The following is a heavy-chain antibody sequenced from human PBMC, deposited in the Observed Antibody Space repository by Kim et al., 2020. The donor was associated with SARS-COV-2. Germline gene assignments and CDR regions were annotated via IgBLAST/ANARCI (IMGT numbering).Heavy chain of an antibody. J-gene: IGHJ5*02. D-gene: IGHD4-4*01. CDR3: ARLEMTTVKWGFDP. V-gene: IGHV4-59*08. CDR2: IYYSGST. Sequence: SETLSLTCTVSGGSISSYYWSWIRQPPGKGLEWIGYIYYSGSTNYNPSLKSRVTISVDTSKNQFSLKLSSVTAADTAVYYCARLEMTTVKWGFDPWGQGTLVTVSS. CDR1: GGSISSYY.